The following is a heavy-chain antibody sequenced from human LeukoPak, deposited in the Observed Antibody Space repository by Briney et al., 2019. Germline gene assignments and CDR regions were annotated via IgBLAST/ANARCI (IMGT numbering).Heavy chain of an antibody. J-gene: IGHJ5*02. CDR2: IYYSGST. CDR1: GGSISSSSYY. D-gene: IGHD3-22*01. Sequence: SETLSLTCTVSGGSISSSSYYWRWIRQPPGKGLEWIGSIYYSGSTYYNPSLKSRVTISVDTSKNQFSLKLSSVTAADTAAYYCARRELAYDSSGYAWFDPWGQGTLVTVSS. CDR3: ARRELAYDSSGYAWFDP. V-gene: IGHV4-39*01.